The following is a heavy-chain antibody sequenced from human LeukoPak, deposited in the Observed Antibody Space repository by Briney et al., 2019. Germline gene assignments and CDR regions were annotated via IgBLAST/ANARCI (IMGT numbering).Heavy chain of an antibody. D-gene: IGHD3-3*01. CDR1: GYTLANYA. CDR3: ARARDYYTPPFAN. CDR2: ISAASGKT. Sequence: GASVKVSCKASGYTLANYAMHWVRQAPGQRLEWLGWISAASGKTEYSQDFQDRLTITSDTSASTAYMELNSLRSEDMAVYYCARARDYYTPPFANWGQGTLVTVSS. J-gene: IGHJ4*02. V-gene: IGHV1-3*03.